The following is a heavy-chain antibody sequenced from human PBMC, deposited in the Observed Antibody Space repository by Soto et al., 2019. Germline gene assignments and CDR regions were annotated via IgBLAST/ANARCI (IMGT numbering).Heavy chain of an antibody. D-gene: IGHD5-18*01. V-gene: IGHV1-58*01. CDR1: GFTFTSSA. J-gene: IGHJ4*02. CDR2: IVVGSGNT. CDR3: AATGYSYGNLDY. Sequence: QMQLVQSGPEVKKPGTSVKVSCKASGFTFTSSAVQWVRPARGQSLEWIGWIVVGSGNTNYAQKFQEIVTITRDMYTSTAYMELSSLRSEDTAVYYCAATGYSYGNLDYWGQGTLVTVSS.